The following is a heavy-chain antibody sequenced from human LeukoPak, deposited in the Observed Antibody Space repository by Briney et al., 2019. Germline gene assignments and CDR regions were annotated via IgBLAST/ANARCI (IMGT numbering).Heavy chain of an antibody. D-gene: IGHD5-12*01. CDR2: MNPNRDNT. CDR1: GYTFTNYD. J-gene: IGHJ4*02. V-gene: IGHV1-8*01. Sequence: AASVNVSCKSSGYTFTNYDISGVRHATGQGLECMGWMNPNRDNTGYAEKFQGRVTMTRDTSIRKAYMELSSLRSDDTAVYYCARNSGLADCWGQGTLVTVSS. CDR3: ARNSGLADC.